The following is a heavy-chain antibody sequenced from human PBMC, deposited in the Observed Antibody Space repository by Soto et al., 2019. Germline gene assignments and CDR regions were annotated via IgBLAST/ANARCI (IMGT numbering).Heavy chain of an antibody. CDR1: GYTFTSYA. CDR3: ARVSAPQYSSSPYYFDY. CDR2: INAGNGNT. J-gene: IGHJ4*02. V-gene: IGHV1-3*01. D-gene: IGHD6-13*01. Sequence: ALVKVSCKASGYTFTSYAMHWVRQAPGQRLEWMGWINAGNGNTKYSQKFQGRVTITRDTSASTAYMELSSLRSEDTAVYYCARVSAPQYSSSPYYFDYWGQGTLVTVSS.